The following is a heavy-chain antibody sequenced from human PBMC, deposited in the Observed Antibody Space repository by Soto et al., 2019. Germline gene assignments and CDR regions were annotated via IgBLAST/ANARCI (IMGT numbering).Heavy chain of an antibody. V-gene: IGHV4-39*01. CDR2: IYYSGST. Sequence: SETLSLTCTVSGGSISSSSYYWGWIRQPPGKGLEWIGSIYYSGSTYYNPFLKSRVTISVDTSKNRLSLKLSSVTAADTAVYHCASAGMDVWGQGTTVTVSS. CDR1: GGSISSSSYY. CDR3: ASAGMDV. J-gene: IGHJ6*02.